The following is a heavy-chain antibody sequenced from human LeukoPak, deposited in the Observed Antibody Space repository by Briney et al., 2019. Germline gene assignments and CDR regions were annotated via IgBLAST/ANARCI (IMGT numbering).Heavy chain of an antibody. CDR1: GFIFSTYS. CDR3: ARDDQYNYYYMDV. V-gene: IGHV3-48*02. Sequence: GGSLRLSCAASGFIFSTYSMNWVRQAPGKGLEWVSYISSSSSTVYYADSVKGRFTISRDNYENSLYLQMNSLGDEDTAVYYCARDDQYNYYYMDVWGKGATVTVSS. CDR2: ISSSSSTV. J-gene: IGHJ6*03.